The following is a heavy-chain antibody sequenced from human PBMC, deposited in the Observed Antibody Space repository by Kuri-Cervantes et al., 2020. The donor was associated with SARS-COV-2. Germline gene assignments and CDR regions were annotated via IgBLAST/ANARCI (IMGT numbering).Heavy chain of an antibody. CDR2: ISYDGSNK. V-gene: IGHV3-30-3*01. CDR1: GFTFSSYA. D-gene: IGHD3-22*01. CDR3: AREGYYDSSGNYAATGMDV. Sequence: GESLKISCAASGFTFSSYAMHWVRQAPGKGLEWVAVISYDGSNKYYADSVKGRFTISRDNSQSTLYLQMNSLRTEDTAVYCCAREGYYDSSGNYAATGMDVWGKGTTVTVSS. J-gene: IGHJ6*03.